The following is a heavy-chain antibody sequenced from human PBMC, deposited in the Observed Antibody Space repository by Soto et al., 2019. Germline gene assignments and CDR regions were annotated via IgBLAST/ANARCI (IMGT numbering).Heavy chain of an antibody. J-gene: IGHJ4*02. D-gene: IGHD3-10*01. CDR3: SREGGNTGSSDY. CDR1: GYAFSNYA. V-gene: IGHV1-18*01. CDR2: ISPSNDNS. Sequence: QVQLVQSGAEVKKPGTSVKVSCKASGYAFSNYAVTWVRQAPGEGLEWMGWISPSNDNSYYAQKFQDRVTMSTETSSNTAYMEVRRLTSDDAAVYYCSREGGNTGSSDYWGQGTLVTVSS.